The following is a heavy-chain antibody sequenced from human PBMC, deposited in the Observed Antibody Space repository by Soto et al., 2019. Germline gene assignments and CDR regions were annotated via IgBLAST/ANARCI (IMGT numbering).Heavy chain of an antibody. CDR3: ADSSQYYGMDV. V-gene: IGHV3-30*03. CDR1: GFTFSSYG. Sequence: VGSLRLSCAASGFTFSSYGMHWVRQAPGKGLEWVAVISYDGSNKYYADSVKGRFTISRDNSKNTLYLQMNSLRAEDTAVYYCADSSQYYGMDVWGQGTTVTVSS. J-gene: IGHJ6*02. D-gene: IGHD6-13*01. CDR2: ISYDGSNK.